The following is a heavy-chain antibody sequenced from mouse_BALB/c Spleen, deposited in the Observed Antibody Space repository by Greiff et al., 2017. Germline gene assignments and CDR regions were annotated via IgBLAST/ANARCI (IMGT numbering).Heavy chain of an antibody. J-gene: IGHJ4*01. CDR2: ISDGGSYT. D-gene: IGHD3-3*01. Sequence: EVQGVESGGGLVKPGGSLKLSCAASGFTFSDYYMYWVRQTPEKRLEWVATISDGGSYTYYPDSVKGRFTISRDNAKNNLYLQMSSLKSEDTAMYYCARDREKGTGAMDYWGQGTSVTVSS. V-gene: IGHV5-4*02. CDR1: GFTFSDYY. CDR3: ARDREKGTGAMDY.